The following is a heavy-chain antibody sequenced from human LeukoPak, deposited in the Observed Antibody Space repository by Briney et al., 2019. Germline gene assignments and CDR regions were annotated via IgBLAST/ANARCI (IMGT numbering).Heavy chain of an antibody. CDR2: IRVDGSEK. Sequence: GGSLRLSCAASGVTFSSDGMHWGREAPGKGREGGTCIRVDGSEKYYADSVKGRVTISIANSKNTLYLQMNSLRAADTAVYYCASWADGGKKDRVHSMKRDDAFDIWGQGTMVTVSS. D-gene: IGHD4-11*01. CDR3: ASWADGGKKDRVHSMKRDDAFDI. V-gene: IGHV3-30*02. CDR1: GVTFSSDG. J-gene: IGHJ3*02.